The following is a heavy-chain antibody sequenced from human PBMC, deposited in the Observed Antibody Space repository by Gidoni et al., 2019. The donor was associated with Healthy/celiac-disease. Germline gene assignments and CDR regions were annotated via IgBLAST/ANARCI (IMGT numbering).Heavy chain of an antibody. D-gene: IGHD3-16*02. CDR2: INAGNGNT. CDR3: AEGGVIVHRGPDY. V-gene: IGHV1-3*01. CDR1: GYTFTSYA. J-gene: IGHJ4*02. Sequence: QVQLVQSGAEVKKPGASVKVSCKASGYTFTSYAMHWVRQAPGQRLEWMGWINAGNGNTKYSQKFQGRVTITRDTSASTAYMELSSLRSEDTAVYYCAEGGVIVHRGPDYWGQGTLVTVSS.